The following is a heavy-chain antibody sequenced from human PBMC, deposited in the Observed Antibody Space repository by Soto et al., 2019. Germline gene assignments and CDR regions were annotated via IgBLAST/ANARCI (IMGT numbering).Heavy chain of an antibody. D-gene: IGHD1-1*01. Sequence: QVQLQESGPGLVKSSETLSLTCTVSGGSVSNTNHYWSWIRQHPGKGLEWNGNVYWTGNTKYNPFIKSRVTISVDTSKNPFSLKLTSVTTADTADYHCAGDVIRVGSTGVHHCYGMDVWGQGTTVTVSS. J-gene: IGHJ6*02. CDR1: GGSVSNTNHY. CDR2: VYWTGNT. CDR3: AGDVIRVGSTGVHHCYGMDV. V-gene: IGHV4-61*01.